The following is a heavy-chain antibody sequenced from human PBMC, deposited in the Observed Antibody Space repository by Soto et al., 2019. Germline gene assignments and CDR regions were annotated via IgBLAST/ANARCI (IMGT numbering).Heavy chain of an antibody. CDR2: ISSSSSTI. V-gene: IGHV3-48*01. Sequence: GGSLILSCAASGFTFSSHSMNWVRQAPGKGLEWVSYISSSSSTIYYADSVKGRFTISRDNAKNSLYLQMHSLRPEDTAVYYCAIYCISTSCYDERAYWGQGTLVTVSS. CDR1: GFTFSSHS. CDR3: AIYCISTSCYDERAY. J-gene: IGHJ4*02. D-gene: IGHD2-2*01.